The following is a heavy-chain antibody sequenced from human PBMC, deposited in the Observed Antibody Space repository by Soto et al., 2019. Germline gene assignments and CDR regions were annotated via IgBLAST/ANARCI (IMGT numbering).Heavy chain of an antibody. CDR2: IYHSGNT. CDR1: GGSISTVGYS. CDR3: AAWTVRETDYYYYYGMDV. D-gene: IGHD3-10*01. J-gene: IGHJ6*02. Sequence: SETLSLTCTVSGGSISTVGYSWSWIRQPPGKGLEWIGYIYHSGNTFYNPSLKSRVTISLDRSQNQFSLQLNSVTAADTAVYYCAAWTVRETDYYYYYGMDVWGQGTTVTVS. V-gene: IGHV4-30-2*01.